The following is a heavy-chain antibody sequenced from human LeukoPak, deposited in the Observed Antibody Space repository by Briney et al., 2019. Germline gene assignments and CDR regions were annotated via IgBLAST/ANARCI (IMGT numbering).Heavy chain of an antibody. D-gene: IGHD3-22*01. CDR3: ARGLNWFDP. CDR1: GGSISSSSYY. CDR2: IYYSGST. V-gene: IGHV4-39*07. J-gene: IGHJ5*02. Sequence: PETLSLTCTVSGGSISSSSYYWGWIRQPPGKGLEWIGSIYYSGSTYYNPSLKSRVTISVDTSKNQFSLKLSSVTAADTAVYYCARGLNWFDPWGQGTLVTVSS.